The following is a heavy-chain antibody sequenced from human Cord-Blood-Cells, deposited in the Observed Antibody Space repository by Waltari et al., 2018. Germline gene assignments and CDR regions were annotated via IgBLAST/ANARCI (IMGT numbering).Heavy chain of an antibody. V-gene: IGHV4-34*01. CDR2: INHSGST. CDR3: ASIAARLFDY. Sequence: QVQLQQWGAGLLMPSETLSLTCAVYGGSFSGYYWSWIRQPPGKGLEWIGEINHSGSTNYNPSLKSRVTISVDTSKNQFSLKLSSVTAADTAVYYCASIAARLFDYWGQGTLVTVSS. CDR1: GGSFSGYY. J-gene: IGHJ4*02. D-gene: IGHD6-6*01.